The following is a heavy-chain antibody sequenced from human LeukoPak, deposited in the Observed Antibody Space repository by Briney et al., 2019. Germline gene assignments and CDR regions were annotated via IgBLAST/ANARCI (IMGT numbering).Heavy chain of an antibody. Sequence: ASVKVFCKASGYTFTSYDINWVRQATGQGLEWMGWMNPNSGNTGYAQKFQGRVTMTRNTSISTAYMELSSLRSEDTAVYYCARVRRSCSGGSCYSFNYWGQGTLVTVSS. V-gene: IGHV1-8*01. CDR2: MNPNSGNT. D-gene: IGHD2-15*01. J-gene: IGHJ4*02. CDR1: GYTFTSYD. CDR3: ARVRRSCSGGSCYSFNY.